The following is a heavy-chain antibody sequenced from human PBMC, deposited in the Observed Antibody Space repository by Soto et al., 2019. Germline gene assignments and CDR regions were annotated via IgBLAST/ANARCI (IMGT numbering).Heavy chain of an antibody. V-gene: IGHV3-23*01. Sequence: GGSLRLSCAASGFTFSSYGMRWVRQAPGKGLEWVSAISGSTGSTYYADSVKGRFTISRDNSKNTLYLQMNSLRAEDTAVYYCAKGLLFRAFDIWGQGTMVTVSS. CDR1: GFTFSSYG. D-gene: IGHD1-26*01. CDR2: ISGSTGST. CDR3: AKGLLFRAFDI. J-gene: IGHJ3*02.